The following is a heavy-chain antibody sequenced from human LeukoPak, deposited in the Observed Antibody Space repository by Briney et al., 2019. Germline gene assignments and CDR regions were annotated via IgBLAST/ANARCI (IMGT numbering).Heavy chain of an antibody. V-gene: IGHV1-2*02. D-gene: IGHD6-6*01. CDR2: INPNSGGT. J-gene: IGHJ4*02. CDR1: GYTFSGYY. CDR3: ARVRIEYSSSPRPFDY. Sequence: ASVKASCKASGYTFSGYYMHWVRQAPGQGLEWVGWINPNSGGTNYAQKFQGRVTMTRDTSISTAYMELSRLRSDDTAVYYCARVRIEYSSSPRPFDYWGQGTLVTVSS.